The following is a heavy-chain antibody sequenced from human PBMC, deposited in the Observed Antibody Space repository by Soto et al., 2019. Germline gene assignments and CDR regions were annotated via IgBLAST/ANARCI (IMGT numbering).Heavy chain of an antibody. J-gene: IGHJ3*02. CDR2: ISYDGNTK. Sequence: QVQLVESGGGVVQPGRSLRLSCAASGFVLSDYAMHWVRQAPGKGPEWVAFISYDGNTKHYAESVKGRFTISRDNSKNTVYLQMNSMRTEDTAVFYCAREEDAFDIWGQGTMVTVSS. CDR3: AREEDAFDI. CDR1: GFVLSDYA. V-gene: IGHV3-30-3*01.